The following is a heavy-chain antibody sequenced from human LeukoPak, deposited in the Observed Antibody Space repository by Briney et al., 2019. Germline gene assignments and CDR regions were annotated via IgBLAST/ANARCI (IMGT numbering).Heavy chain of an antibody. CDR2: ISSNGGST. D-gene: IGHD3-22*01. CDR1: GFTFSSYV. J-gene: IGHJ3*02. Sequence: QPGGSLRLSCSASGFTFSSYVMYWVRQAPGKGLEYVSTISSNGGSTYYADSVKGRFTISRDNSKNTLYHQMSSLRAEDTAVYYCVKDYYDSSGYYGDAFDIWGQGTMVTVSS. CDR3: VKDYYDSSGYYGDAFDI. V-gene: IGHV3-64D*09.